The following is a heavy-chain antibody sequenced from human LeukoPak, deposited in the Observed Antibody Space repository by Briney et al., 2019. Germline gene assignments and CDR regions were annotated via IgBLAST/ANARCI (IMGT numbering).Heavy chain of an antibody. D-gene: IGHD2-2*01. J-gene: IGHJ4*02. Sequence: ASVKVSCKASGYTFTNYGISWVRQAPGQGLEWMGWISAYNGNTNYAQKLQGRVTMTTDTSTSTAYMELRSLRSDDTAVYYCARGIVVVPAAPPGVYYFDYWGQGTLVTVSS. CDR3: ARGIVVVPAAPPGVYYFDY. CDR1: GYTFTNYG. CDR2: ISAYNGNT. V-gene: IGHV1-18*04.